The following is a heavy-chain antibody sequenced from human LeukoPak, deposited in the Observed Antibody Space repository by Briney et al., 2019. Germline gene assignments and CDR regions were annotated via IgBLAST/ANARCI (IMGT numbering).Heavy chain of an antibody. CDR2: INPNSGGT. Sequence: ASVKVSCKSSGYTFTGYYIHWVRQAPGQGLEWMGWINPNSGGTNYAQKFQGRVTMTRDTSISTAYMELSRLRSDDTAVYYCARDTAAGRPYYYYGMDVWGQGTTVTVSS. CDR3: ARDTAAGRPYYYYGMDV. J-gene: IGHJ6*02. CDR1: GYTFTGYY. V-gene: IGHV1-2*02. D-gene: IGHD6-13*01.